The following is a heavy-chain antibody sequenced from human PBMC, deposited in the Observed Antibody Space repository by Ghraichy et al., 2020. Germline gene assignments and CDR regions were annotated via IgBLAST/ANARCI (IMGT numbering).Heavy chain of an antibody. Sequence: SQTLSLTCTVSGGSISNSLSYWGWIRQPPGKGLEWIATIYHTGSTYYNPSLRTRVTISVDSSKSQFSLSLSSVTAADTAIYYCARHRRDVVAATTFFDDWGQGLLVTVSS. D-gene: IGHD2-15*01. CDR3: ARHRRDVVAATTFFDD. V-gene: IGHV4-39*01. CDR1: GGSISNSLSY. J-gene: IGHJ4*02. CDR2: IYHTGST.